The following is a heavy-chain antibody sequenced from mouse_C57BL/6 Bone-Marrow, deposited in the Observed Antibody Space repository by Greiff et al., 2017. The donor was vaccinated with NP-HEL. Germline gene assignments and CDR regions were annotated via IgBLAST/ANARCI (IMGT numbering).Heavy chain of an antibody. CDR1: GFTFSDYY. Sequence: EVQVVESEGGLVQPGSSMKLSCTASGFTFSDYYMAWVRQVPEKGLEWVANINYDGSSTYYLDSLKSRFIISRDNAKNILYLQMSSLKSEDTATYYCARAKLGRGYFDYWGQGTTLTVSS. J-gene: IGHJ2*01. V-gene: IGHV5-16*01. CDR2: INYDGSST. D-gene: IGHD4-1*01. CDR3: ARAKLGRGYFDY.